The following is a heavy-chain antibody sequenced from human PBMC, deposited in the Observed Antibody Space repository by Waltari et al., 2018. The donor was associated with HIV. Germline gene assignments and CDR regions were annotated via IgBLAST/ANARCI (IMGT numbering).Heavy chain of an antibody. D-gene: IGHD4-17*01. J-gene: IGHJ1*01. CDR3: ARGTHSRHYGGHIFQH. CDR1: GGSFSGYY. Sequence: QVQLQQWGAGLLKPSETLTLTCAVYGGSFSGYYWSWIRQPPGKGLEWIGEINQSGSTNYNPSLKSRVTVSVDTSKNQFSLKLSSVTAADTAVYYCARGTHSRHYGGHIFQHWGQGTLVTVSS. CDR2: INQSGST. V-gene: IGHV4-34*01.